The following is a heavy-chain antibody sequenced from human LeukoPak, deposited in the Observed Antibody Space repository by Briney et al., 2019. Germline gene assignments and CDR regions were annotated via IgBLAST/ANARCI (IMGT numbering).Heavy chain of an antibody. CDR2: IYTSGST. CDR3: ARGTMVRASDYYYMHF. V-gene: IGHV4-4*07. J-gene: IGHJ6*03. D-gene: IGHD3-10*01. CDR1: GGSISSYY. Sequence: PSETLSLTCTVSGGSISSYYWSWIRQPAGKGLEWIGRIYTSGSTNYNPSLKSRVTMSVDTSKNQFSLKLSSVTAADTAVYYCARGTMVRASDYYYMHFWGKETTVTVSS.